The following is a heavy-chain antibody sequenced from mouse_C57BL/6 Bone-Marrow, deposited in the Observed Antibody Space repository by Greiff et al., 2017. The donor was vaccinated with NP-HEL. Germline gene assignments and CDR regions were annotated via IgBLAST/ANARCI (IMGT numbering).Heavy chain of an antibody. D-gene: IGHD1-1*01. CDR1: GFTFSSYA. Sequence: VQLKESGGGLVKPGGSLKLSCAASGFTFSSYAMSWVRQTPEKRLAWVATISDGGSYTYYPDNVKGRFTISRDNAKNNLYLQMSHLKSEDTAMYYCARDHYGRWYFDVWSTGTTVTVSS. V-gene: IGHV5-4*01. CDR3: ARDHYGRWYFDV. CDR2: ISDGGSYT. J-gene: IGHJ1*03.